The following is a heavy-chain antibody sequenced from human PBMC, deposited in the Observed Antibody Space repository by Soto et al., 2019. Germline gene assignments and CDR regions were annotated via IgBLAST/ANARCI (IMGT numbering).Heavy chain of an antibody. J-gene: IGHJ6*03. CDR2: IIPIFGTA. V-gene: IGHV1-69*13. CDR3: ARGPVKYGSGSYYYYYYMDV. CDR1: GGTFSSYA. Sequence: ASVKVSCKASGGTFSSYAISWVRQAPGQGLEWMGGIIPIFGTANYAQKFQGRVTITGDESTSTAYMELSSLRSEDTAVYYCARGPVKYGSGSYYYYYYMDVWGKGTTVTVSS. D-gene: IGHD3-10*01.